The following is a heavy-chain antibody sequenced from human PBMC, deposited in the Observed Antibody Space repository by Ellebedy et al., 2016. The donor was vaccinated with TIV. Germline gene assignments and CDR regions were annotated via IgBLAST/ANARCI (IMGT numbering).Heavy chain of an antibody. CDR3: ARASGVRGITTDAFDI. D-gene: IGHD3-10*01. CDR2: IGAGGHPI. V-gene: IGHV3-48*02. Sequence: PGGSLRLSCAVSGFTFSSYSMNWVRQAPGKGLEWVSYIGAGGHPISSADSVKGRFTISRDNDKNSMYLQMDSLRDEDTAVYYCARASGVRGITTDAFDIWGQGTMVTVSS. J-gene: IGHJ3*02. CDR1: GFTFSSYS.